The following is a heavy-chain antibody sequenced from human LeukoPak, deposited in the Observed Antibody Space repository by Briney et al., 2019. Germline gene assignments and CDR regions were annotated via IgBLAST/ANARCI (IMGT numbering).Heavy chain of an antibody. V-gene: IGHV4-30-4*08. Sequence: SQTLSLTCTVSGGSISSGDYYWSWIRQPPGKGLEWIGYIYYSGSTYYNPSLKSRVTISVDTSKNQFSLKLSSVTAADTAVYYCARGGTMVRGLQGVDIWGQGTVVTVSS. CDR1: GGSISSGDYY. CDR2: IYYSGST. J-gene: IGHJ3*02. D-gene: IGHD3-10*01. CDR3: ARGGTMVRGLQGVDI.